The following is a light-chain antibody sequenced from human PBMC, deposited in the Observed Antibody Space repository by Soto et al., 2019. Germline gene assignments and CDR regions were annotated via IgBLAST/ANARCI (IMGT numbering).Light chain of an antibody. V-gene: IGLV2-11*01. Sequence: QSVLTQPRSVSGSPGQSVTISCTGTSSDVGVYNYVSWYQQYPGKAPKIMIYDVSKRPSGVPDRFSGSKSDNTASLTISGLQAEDEADYYCCSYAGIYTFVFGIGTKVTVL. CDR2: DVS. CDR3: CSYAGIYTFV. J-gene: IGLJ1*01. CDR1: SSDVGVYNY.